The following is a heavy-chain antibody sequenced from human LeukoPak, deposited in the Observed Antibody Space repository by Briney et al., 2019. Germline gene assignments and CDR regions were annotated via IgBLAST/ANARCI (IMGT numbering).Heavy chain of an antibody. J-gene: IGHJ4*02. Sequence: SQTLSLTCAISGDSVSSSSSVWNWIRQSPSGGLEWLGRTYHWSKWSTEYAISVKSRITINPDTSKNQFSPQLNSVTPEDTAVYYCTRGIAVAGAPSFDQWGQGTLVTVSS. CDR3: TRGIAVAGAPSFDQ. V-gene: IGHV6-1*01. D-gene: IGHD6-19*01. CDR2: TYHWSKWST. CDR1: GDSVSSSSSV.